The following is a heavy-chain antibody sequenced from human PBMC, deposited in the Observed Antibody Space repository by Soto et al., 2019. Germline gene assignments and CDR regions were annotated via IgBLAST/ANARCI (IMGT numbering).Heavy chain of an antibody. CDR3: VGSLMSRAMESFDY. CDR1: AGSISRYY. J-gene: IGHJ4*02. Sequence: HVQLQESGPGLVKPSEPLSLTCSVSAGSISRYYWGWVRPSPGEGLEWIAHISYTVDASYNPSLKSGVTISLDTSKNHIALSLMSVTAADTAVYYCVGSLMSRAMESFDYWGQGTLVTVTS. V-gene: IGHV4-59*01. D-gene: IGHD5-18*01. CDR2: ISYTVDA.